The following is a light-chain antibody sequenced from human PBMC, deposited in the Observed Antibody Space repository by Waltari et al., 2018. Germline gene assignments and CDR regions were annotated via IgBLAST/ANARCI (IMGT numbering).Light chain of an antibody. CDR2: EVT. Sequence: QSALTQPASVSGSPGESITISCTGTSSDVGGYASVSWFQQHPGKAPKLIIFEVTYRPSGLPNRFSGSKSGNTASLTISGLQTEDEADYYCSSYTTKNTHVFGTGTKVNVL. CDR3: SSYTTKNTHV. J-gene: IGLJ1*01. CDR1: SSDVGGYAS. V-gene: IGLV2-14*01.